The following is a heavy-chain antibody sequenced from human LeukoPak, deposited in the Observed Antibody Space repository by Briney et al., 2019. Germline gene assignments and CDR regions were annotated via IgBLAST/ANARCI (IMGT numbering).Heavy chain of an antibody. D-gene: IGHD4-23*01. CDR1: GFTFSNYE. CDR2: ISSVGSAI. Sequence: GGSLRLSCEASGFTFSNYEMNWVRQAPGKGLEWVSYISSVGSAIYYADSVKGRFTISRDNAKNSLYLLMNSLRAEDTAVYCCARGATVITLFDYWGQGTLVTVSS. V-gene: IGHV3-48*03. J-gene: IGHJ4*02. CDR3: ARGATVITLFDY.